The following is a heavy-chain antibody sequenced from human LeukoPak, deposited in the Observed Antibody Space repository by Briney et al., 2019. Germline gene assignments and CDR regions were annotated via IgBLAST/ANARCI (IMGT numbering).Heavy chain of an antibody. Sequence: PSQTLSLTCTVSGGTLSSCSYYWSWIPQPTGKGLEWFRRIYTSGNTNYPPSLKSRVTISVDTSKNQFSLTLSSVTAADTAVYYCARESSHWGQGTLVTVSS. V-gene: IGHV4-61*02. CDR2: IYTSGNT. CDR1: GGTLSSCSYY. J-gene: IGHJ4*02. CDR3: ARESSH.